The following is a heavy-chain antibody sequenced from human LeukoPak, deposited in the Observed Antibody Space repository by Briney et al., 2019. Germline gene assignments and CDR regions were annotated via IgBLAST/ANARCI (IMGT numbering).Heavy chain of an antibody. Sequence: PSETLSLTCTVSGGSISISNYYWGWIRQPPGRGLEWIGSISYSGTYYNPSLKSRLTISVDTPKNHFSLSLRSVTAADTAVYYCARRTSNPVGAIDYWGQGTLVTVSS. CDR2: ISYSGT. CDR1: GGSISISNYY. V-gene: IGHV4-39*01. D-gene: IGHD1-26*01. J-gene: IGHJ4*02. CDR3: ARRTSNPVGAIDY.